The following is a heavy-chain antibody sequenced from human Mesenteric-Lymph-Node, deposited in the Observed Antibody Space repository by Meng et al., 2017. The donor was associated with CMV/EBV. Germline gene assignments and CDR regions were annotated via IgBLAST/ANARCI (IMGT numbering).Heavy chain of an antibody. CDR2: ISSSSSYI. CDR1: GFIFRHYG. V-gene: IGHV3-21*01. CDR3: AKEVVGSFDY. Sequence: GESLKISCAASGFIFRHYGMNWVRQAPGKGLEWVSSISSSSSYIYYADSVKGRFTISRDNAKNSLYLQMNSLRAEDTAVYYCAKEVVGSFDYWGQGTLVSVSS. D-gene: IGHD2-2*01. J-gene: IGHJ4*02.